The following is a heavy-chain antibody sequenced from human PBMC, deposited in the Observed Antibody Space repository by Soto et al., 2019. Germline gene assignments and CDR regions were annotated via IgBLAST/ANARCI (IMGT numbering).Heavy chain of an antibody. CDR3: ARDAGYSYGSNYYYYYYMDV. CDR1: GGTFSSYT. CDR2: IIPILGIA. J-gene: IGHJ6*03. V-gene: IGHV1-69*04. Sequence: SVKVSCKASGGTFSSYTISWVRQAPGQGLEWMGRIIPILGIANYAQKFQGRVTITADKSTSTAYMELSSLRSEDTAVYYCARDAGYSYGSNYYYYYYMDVWGKGTTVTVSS. D-gene: IGHD5-18*01.